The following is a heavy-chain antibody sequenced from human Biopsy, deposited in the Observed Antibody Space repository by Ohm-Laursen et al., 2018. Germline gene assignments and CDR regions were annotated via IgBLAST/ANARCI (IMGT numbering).Heavy chain of an antibody. J-gene: IGHJ6*02. CDR1: GGSIYNFF. D-gene: IGHD5-18*01. CDR2: IYYSGST. CDR3: ARGIAVVRSLDV. V-gene: IGHV4-59*08. Sequence: SETLSLTCTVSGGSIYNFFWSWIRQPPGKGLEWIGYIYYSGSTNYNPSLKSRATISLDTSRNQVSLRLSSVTAADTAVYYCARGIAVVRSLDVWGQGTTVAVSS.